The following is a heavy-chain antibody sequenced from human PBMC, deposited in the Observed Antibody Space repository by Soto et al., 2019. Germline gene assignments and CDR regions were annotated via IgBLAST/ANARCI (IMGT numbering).Heavy chain of an antibody. CDR1: GYTLSSYY. CDR3: ARGSGYYYWDDY. V-gene: IGHV1-46*01. Sequence: ASVKVSCKASGYTLSSYYMHWVRQAPGQGLEWMGIINTGGGSTTYAQKFQGRVTMTRDTSTSTVYMELSSLTSEDTAVYYCARGSGYYYWDDYWGQGTLVTVSS. D-gene: IGHD3-22*01. J-gene: IGHJ4*02. CDR2: INTGGGST.